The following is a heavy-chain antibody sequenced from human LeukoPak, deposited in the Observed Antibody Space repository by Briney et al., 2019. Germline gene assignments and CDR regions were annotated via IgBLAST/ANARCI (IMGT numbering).Heavy chain of an antibody. CDR2: INYNWRT. J-gene: IGHJ4*02. D-gene: IGHD4-17*01. V-gene: IGHV4-39*07. CDR3: ARGLGTVTFFDY. Sequence: SETLSLTCTISDDSISSNRYFWAWIRQPPGGGLEWIASINYNWRTYYNPSLKSRLTISIDTAKRQFSLKLTSVTAADTALYYCARGLGTVTFFDYWGQGTLVTVSS. CDR1: DDSISSNRYF.